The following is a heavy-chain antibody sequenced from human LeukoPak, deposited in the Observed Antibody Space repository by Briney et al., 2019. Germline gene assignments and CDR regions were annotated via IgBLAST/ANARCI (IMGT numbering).Heavy chain of an antibody. V-gene: IGHV3-48*03. CDR1: GFTFSSYE. Sequence: GGSLRLSCAASGFTFSSYEMNWVRQAPGKGLEWVSYISSSGSTTYYADSVKGRFTISRDNSKNTLYLQMNSLRAEDTAVYYCAEGGSKGAYWFDPWGQGTLVTVSS. CDR3: AEGGSKGAYWFDP. D-gene: IGHD3-16*01. CDR2: ISSSGSTT. J-gene: IGHJ5*02.